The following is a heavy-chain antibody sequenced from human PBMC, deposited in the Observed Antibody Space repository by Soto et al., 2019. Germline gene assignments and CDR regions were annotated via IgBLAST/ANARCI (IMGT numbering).Heavy chain of an antibody. V-gene: IGHV4-4*07. CDR1: GGSISDYFY. J-gene: IGHJ4*02. Sequence: PSETLSLTCTVSGGSISDYFYSSWIRQPAGKGLEWIGRIYTDGTTKYNPSLKGRVTMSLDMSRNQFSLRMTSVTAADTAMYYFAREVRGGFTGLFDQWGQGSRVTVFS. CDR2: IYTDGTT. D-gene: IGHD2-15*01. CDR3: AREVRGGFTGLFDQ.